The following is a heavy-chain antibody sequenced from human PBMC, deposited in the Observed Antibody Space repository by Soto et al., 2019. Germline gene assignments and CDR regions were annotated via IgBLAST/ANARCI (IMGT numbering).Heavy chain of an antibody. CDR3: ARDKSGSYPNYYYYYGMDV. D-gene: IGHD1-26*01. Sequence: SETLSLTCTVSGRPITGDYWGWIRQPPGKALEYIGHIYYTGSTRYNPSLTSRVTISLDTSREQFSLKLTSVTAADTAVYYCARDKSGSYPNYYYYYGMDVWGQGTTVTVSS. CDR2: IYYTGST. V-gene: IGHV4-59*01. CDR1: GRPITGDY. J-gene: IGHJ6*02.